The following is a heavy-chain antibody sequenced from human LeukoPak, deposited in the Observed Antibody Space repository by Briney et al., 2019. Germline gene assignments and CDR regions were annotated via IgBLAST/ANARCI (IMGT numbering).Heavy chain of an antibody. CDR2: IRGSGGST. CDR3: AKSYGDYVLTYFDY. V-gene: IGHV3-23*01. D-gene: IGHD4-17*01. CDR1: GFTFSSYA. J-gene: IGHJ4*02. Sequence: GGSLRLSCAASGFTFSSYAMSWVRQAPGKGLEWVSAIRGSGGSTYYADSVKGRFTISRDNSKNRLDQQMNSLRAEDTAVYYCAKSYGDYVLTYFDYWGQGTLVTVSS.